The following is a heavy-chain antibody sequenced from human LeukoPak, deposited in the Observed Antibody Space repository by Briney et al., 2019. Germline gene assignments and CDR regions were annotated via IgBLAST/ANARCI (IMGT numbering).Heavy chain of an antibody. J-gene: IGHJ4*02. CDR3: ARGDYDYVWGSYRVLDY. CDR2: IRYDGSNK. D-gene: IGHD3-16*02. V-gene: IGHV3-30*02. Sequence: GGSLRLSCAASGFTFSSYGMHWVRQAPGKGLEWVAFIRYDGSNKYYADSVKGRFTISRDNSKNTLYLQMNSLRSDDTAVYYCARGDYDYVWGSYRVLDYWGQGTLVTVSS. CDR1: GFTFSSYG.